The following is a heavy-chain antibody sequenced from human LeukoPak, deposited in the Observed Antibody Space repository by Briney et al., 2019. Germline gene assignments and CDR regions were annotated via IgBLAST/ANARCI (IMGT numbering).Heavy chain of an antibody. D-gene: IGHD2-2*01. Sequence: PGGSLRLSCAASGFTFSTYWVHWVRQAPGKGLVWVSRINPDGSRTDYADSVKGRFTISRDNAKNTLYLQMNSLRAEDTAVYYCAKDVGGYCSSTSCYRRVPNYYYGMDVWGQGTTVTVSS. CDR1: GFTFSTYW. CDR3: AKDVGGYCSSTSCYRRVPNYYYGMDV. J-gene: IGHJ6*02. CDR2: INPDGSRT. V-gene: IGHV3-74*01.